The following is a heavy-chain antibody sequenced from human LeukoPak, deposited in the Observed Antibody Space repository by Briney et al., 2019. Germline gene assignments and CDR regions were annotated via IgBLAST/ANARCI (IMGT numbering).Heavy chain of an antibody. CDR3: VRDDYTTYGDV. CDR2: MYHGGTP. J-gene: IGHJ4*02. V-gene: IGHV4-38-2*02. D-gene: IGHD4-11*01. CDR1: GYSISSGYF. Sequence: KPSETLSLTCTVSGYSISSGYFWGWVRQPPGKGLEWIGSMYHGGTPDYNPSLKSRVTISLDTSQNQSSLNVRSVTAADTAVYSCVRDDYTTYGDVRGQGTLVTVSS.